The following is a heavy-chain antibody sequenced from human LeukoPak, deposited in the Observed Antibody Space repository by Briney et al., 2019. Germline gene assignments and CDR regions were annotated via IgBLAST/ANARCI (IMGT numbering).Heavy chain of an antibody. CDR2: INPSGGST. J-gene: IGHJ5*02. V-gene: IGHV1-46*03. CDR1: GYTFTNYG. D-gene: IGHD2-2*02. Sequence: GASVKVSCKASGYTFTNYGITWMRQAPGQGLEWMGIINPSGGSTSYAQKFQGRVTMTRDTSTSTVYMELSSLRSEDTAVYYCAQTGCSSTSCYNPNWFDPWGQGTLVTVSS. CDR3: AQTGCSSTSCYNPNWFDP.